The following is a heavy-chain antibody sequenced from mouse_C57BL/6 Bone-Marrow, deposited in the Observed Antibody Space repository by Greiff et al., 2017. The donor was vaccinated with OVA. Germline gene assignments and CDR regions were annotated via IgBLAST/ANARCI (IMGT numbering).Heavy chain of an antibody. CDR1: GFNIKDYY. D-gene: IGHD1-1*01. J-gene: IGHJ2*01. CDR3: ASYYYGSPLDY. Sequence: EVQVVESGAELVKPGASVKLSCTASGFNIKDYYMHWVKQRTEQGLEWIGRIDPEDGETKYAPKFQGKATITADTSSNTAYLQLSSLPSEDTAVYYCASYYYGSPLDYWGQGTTLTVSS. V-gene: IGHV14-2*01. CDR2: IDPEDGET.